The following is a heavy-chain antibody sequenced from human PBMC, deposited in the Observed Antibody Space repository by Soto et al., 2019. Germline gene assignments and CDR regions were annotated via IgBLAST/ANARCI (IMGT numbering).Heavy chain of an antibody. J-gene: IGHJ5*02. CDR2: ISAYNGNT. D-gene: IGHD3-10*01. Sequence: ASVKVSCKASGDTFTSYGISWVRQAPGQGLEWMGWISAYNGNTNYAQKLQGRVTMTTDTSTSTAYMELRSLRSDDTAVYYCASDPYYYGSGRANWFDPWGQGTLVTVS. CDR3: ASDPYYYGSGRANWFDP. V-gene: IGHV1-18*01. CDR1: GDTFTSYG.